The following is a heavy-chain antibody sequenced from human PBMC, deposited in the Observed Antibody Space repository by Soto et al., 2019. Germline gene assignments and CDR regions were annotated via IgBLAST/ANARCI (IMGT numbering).Heavy chain of an antibody. V-gene: IGHV3-49*04. J-gene: IGHJ4*02. CDR3: TRDLEDLVGATDY. CDR2: NRSKAYGGTT. D-gene: IGHD1-26*01. Sequence: GGSLRLSCTASGFTFGDYAMSWVRQAPGKGLEWVGFNRSKAYGGTTEYAASVKGRFTISRDDSKSIAYLQMNSLKTEDTAVYYCTRDLEDLVGATDYWGQGTLVTVSS. CDR1: GFTFGDYA.